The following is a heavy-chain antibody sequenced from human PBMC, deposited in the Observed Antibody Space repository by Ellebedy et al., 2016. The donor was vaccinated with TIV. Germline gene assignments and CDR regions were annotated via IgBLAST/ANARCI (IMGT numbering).Heavy chain of an antibody. J-gene: IGHJ2*01. D-gene: IGHD6-19*01. CDR2: IGTAGDT. V-gene: IGHV3-13*01. Sequence: GESLKIPCAASGFTFSSHDMPWVRQATGKGLEWVSAIGTAGDTYYPDSVRGRFTISRENAKNSLYLQMNSLRAEDTAVYYCTRATSGFDLWGRGTLVTVSS. CDR3: TRATSGFDL. CDR1: GFTFSSHD.